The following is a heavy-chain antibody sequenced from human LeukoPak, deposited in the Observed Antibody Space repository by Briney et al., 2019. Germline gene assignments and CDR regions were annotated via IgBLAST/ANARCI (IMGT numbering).Heavy chain of an antibody. D-gene: IGHD3-10*01. CDR2: ISADYGNS. CDR1: GYTFNRFG. Sequence: ASVKVSCKASGYTFNRFGISWVRQAPGQGLEWVGWISADYGNSKYAEELQDRVTLTTDTSTSTAYMELRSLRSDDTAVYYCVRSRHVFVWVGESTTHDYWGQGTLVTVSS. J-gene: IGHJ4*02. CDR3: VRSRHVFVWVGESTTHDY. V-gene: IGHV1-18*01.